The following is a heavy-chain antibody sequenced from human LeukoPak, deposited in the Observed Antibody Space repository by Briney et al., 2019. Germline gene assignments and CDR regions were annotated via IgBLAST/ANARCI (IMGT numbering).Heavy chain of an antibody. J-gene: IGHJ6*03. V-gene: IGHV3-21*04. CDR2: ISSSSSYI. D-gene: IGHD2-2*01. Sequence: GGSLRLSCAASGFTFSSYSMNWVRQAPGKGLEWVSSISSSSSYIYYADSVKGRFTISRDNSKNTLYLQMNSLRAEDTAVYYCAKDGIVVVPAAPLDYYYMDVWGKGTTVTVSS. CDR3: AKDGIVVVPAAPLDYYYMDV. CDR1: GFTFSSYS.